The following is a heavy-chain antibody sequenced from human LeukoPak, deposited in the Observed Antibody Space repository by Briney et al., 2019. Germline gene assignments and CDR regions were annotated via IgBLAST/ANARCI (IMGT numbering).Heavy chain of an antibody. CDR2: IKEDGTEK. V-gene: IGHV3-7*01. Sequence: GGSLSLSCAASGFTFSSYSMNWVRQAPGEGLQWVAHIKEDGTEKYYLDSVKGRFTIAKDDAKNSLFLQMSSLTAEDTALYYCARGGWELDYWGQGAPVTVSS. D-gene: IGHD4-23*01. J-gene: IGHJ4*02. CDR1: GFTFSSYS. CDR3: ARGGWELDY.